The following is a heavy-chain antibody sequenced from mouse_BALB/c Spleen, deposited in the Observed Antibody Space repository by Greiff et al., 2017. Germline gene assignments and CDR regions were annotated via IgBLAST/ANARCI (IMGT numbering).Heavy chain of an antibody. CDR3: AREGGQLGLYLFAY. J-gene: IGHJ3*01. CDR1: GYSITSDYA. D-gene: IGHD3-2*01. V-gene: IGHV3-2*02. Sequence: EVKLLESGPGLVKPSQSLSLTCTVTGYSITSDYAWNWIRQFPGNKLEWMGYISYSGSTSYNPSLKSRISITRDTSKNQFFLQLNSVTTEDTATYYCAREGGQLGLYLFAYWGQGTLVTVSA. CDR2: ISYSGST.